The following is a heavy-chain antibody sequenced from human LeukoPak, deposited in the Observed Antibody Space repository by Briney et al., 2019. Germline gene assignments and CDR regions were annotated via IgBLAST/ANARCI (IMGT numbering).Heavy chain of an antibody. CDR3: ARVSPYPSSWYADY. CDR2: IYSGGST. D-gene: IGHD6-13*01. J-gene: IGHJ4*01. Sequence: PGGSLRLSCAVSGFIVSHNYMSWVRQAPGKGLEWVSVIYSGGSTFYADSVKGRFTISRDNSKNTLYLQMQSLRAEDTTVYYCARVSPYPSSWYADYWGQETLVTVSS. V-gene: IGHV3-53*01. CDR1: GFIVSHNY.